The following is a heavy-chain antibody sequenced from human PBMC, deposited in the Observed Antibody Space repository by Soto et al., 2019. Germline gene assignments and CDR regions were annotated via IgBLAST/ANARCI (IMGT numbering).Heavy chain of an antibody. CDR1: GGSISSYY. CDR3: ARRYSNYYYYYMDV. CDR2: IYYSGST. Sequence: PSETLSLTCTVSGGSISSYYWIRIRQPPGKGLEWIGYIYYSGSTNYNPSLKSRVTISVDTSKNQFSLKLSSVTAADTAVYYCARRYSNYYYYYMDVWGKGTTVTVSS. J-gene: IGHJ6*03. V-gene: IGHV4-59*08. D-gene: IGHD4-4*01.